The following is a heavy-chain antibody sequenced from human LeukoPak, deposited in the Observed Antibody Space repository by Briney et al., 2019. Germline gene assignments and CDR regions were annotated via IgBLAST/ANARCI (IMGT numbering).Heavy chain of an antibody. D-gene: IGHD3-22*01. Sequence: SETLSLTCTVSGGSISSGSYYWSWIRQPAGKGLEWIGRIYTSGSTNYNPSLKSRVTISVDTSKNQFPLKLSSVTAADTAVYYCARGVSTLGGYGARFDYWGQGTLVTVSS. J-gene: IGHJ4*02. CDR3: ARGVSTLGGYGARFDY. CDR2: IYTSGST. CDR1: GGSISSGSYY. V-gene: IGHV4-61*02.